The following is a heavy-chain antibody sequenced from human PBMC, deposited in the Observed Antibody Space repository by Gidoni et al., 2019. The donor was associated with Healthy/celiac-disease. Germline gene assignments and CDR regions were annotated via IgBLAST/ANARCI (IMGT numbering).Heavy chain of an antibody. Sequence: QVQLVESGGGVVQPGRSLRLSCAASGFTFSSYAMHWVRQAPGKGLEWVAVISYDGSNKYYADSVKGRFTISRDNSKNTLYLQMNSLRAEDTAVYYCARGGDIVVVPAAMSFDYWGQGTLVTVSS. J-gene: IGHJ4*02. CDR3: ARGGDIVVVPAAMSFDY. V-gene: IGHV3-30*04. D-gene: IGHD2-2*01. CDR1: GFTFSSYA. CDR2: ISYDGSNK.